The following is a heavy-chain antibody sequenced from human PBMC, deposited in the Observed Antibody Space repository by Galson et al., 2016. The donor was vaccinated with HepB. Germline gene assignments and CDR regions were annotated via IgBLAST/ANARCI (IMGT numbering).Heavy chain of an antibody. V-gene: IGHV3-53*01. Sequence: SLRLSCAASGFSVSSNYMSWVRQAPGKGLEWVSVLHSGGSTYYADSVKGRFIISRDNSKNTLYLQMNRLRAEDTAVYYCARDLCSDGSCDTYYYYGMDVWGQGTTVTVSS. CDR1: GFSVSSNY. CDR2: LHSGGST. CDR3: ARDLCSDGSCDTYYYYGMDV. J-gene: IGHJ6*02. D-gene: IGHD2-15*01.